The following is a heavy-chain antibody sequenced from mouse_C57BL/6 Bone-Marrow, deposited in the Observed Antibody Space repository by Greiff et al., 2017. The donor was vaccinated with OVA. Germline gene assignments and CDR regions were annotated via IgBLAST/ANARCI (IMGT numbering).Heavy chain of an antibody. J-gene: IGHJ3*01. CDR2: INPGSGGT. D-gene: IGHD1-1*01. CDR1: GYAFTNYL. CDR3: ARGPYYYGSRWFAY. Sequence: QVQLQQSGAELVRPGTSVKVSCKASGYAFTNYLLAWVTQRPGQGLEWIGVINPGSGGTNYNEKVKGKATLTADKSSSTAYMQLSSLTSEDSAVYVCARGPYYYGSRWFAYWGQGTLVTVSA. V-gene: IGHV1-54*01.